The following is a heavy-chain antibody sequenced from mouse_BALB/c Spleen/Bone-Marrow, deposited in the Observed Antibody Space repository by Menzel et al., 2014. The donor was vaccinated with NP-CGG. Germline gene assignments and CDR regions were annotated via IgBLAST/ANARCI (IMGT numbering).Heavy chain of an antibody. CDR1: GFTFSNYG. Sequence: EVQLVESGRDLVKPGGSLKLSCAASGFTFSNYGMSWVRQTPDKRLEWVATINSGGRYAFYPDSVKGRFTISRDNAKNTLYLQMSSLKSEDTAMYYCARRSDCDYFDYWGQGTTLTVSS. CDR2: INSGGRYA. D-gene: IGHD2-4*01. V-gene: IGHV5-6*01. J-gene: IGHJ2*01. CDR3: ARRSDCDYFDY.